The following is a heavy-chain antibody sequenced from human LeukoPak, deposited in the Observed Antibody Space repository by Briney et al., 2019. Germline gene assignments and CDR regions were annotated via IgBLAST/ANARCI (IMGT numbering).Heavy chain of an antibody. CDR1: GYTFTSYY. CDR3: ASDAEIGDY. V-gene: IGHV1-46*03. J-gene: IGHJ4*02. CDR2: INLSGGST. D-gene: IGHD2-21*01. Sequence: ASVKVSCKASGYTFTSYYMHWGRQAPGQGLEWMGIINLSGGSTSYAQQFQGRFTLTREMATRQVYMERTSLRPEDTAVYYCASDAEIGDYWGQGTLVTVSS.